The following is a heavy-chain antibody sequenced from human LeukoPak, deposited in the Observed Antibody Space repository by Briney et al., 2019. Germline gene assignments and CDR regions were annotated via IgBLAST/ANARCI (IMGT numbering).Heavy chain of an antibody. D-gene: IGHD3-10*02. V-gene: IGHV3-23*01. CDR2: IGSDSKT. CDR3: TKDLHYHVAMHV. CDR1: GCTFSGFA. J-gene: IGHJ6*02. Sequence: GGSLRLSCAASGCTFSGFAMTWVRRAPGKGLEWVSSIGSDSKTHYSESVKGRFAISRDNSKSTMFLQMNSLRAEDTALYYCTKDLHYHVAMHVWGQGTAVTVSS.